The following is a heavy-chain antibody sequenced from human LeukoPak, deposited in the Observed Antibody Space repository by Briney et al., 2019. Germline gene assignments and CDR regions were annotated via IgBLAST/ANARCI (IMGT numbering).Heavy chain of an antibody. CDR3: ARGPTGASDAFDI. V-gene: IGHV3-33*01. Sequence: GRSLRLSCAASGFTFSSYGMHWVRQAPGKGLEWVAVIWYDGTNTYYADSVKGRFTISRDNSKNKLYLQMNSLRAEDTAVYYCARGPTGASDAFDIWGQGTMVTVSS. D-gene: IGHD1-14*01. CDR2: IWYDGTNT. CDR1: GFTFSSYG. J-gene: IGHJ3*02.